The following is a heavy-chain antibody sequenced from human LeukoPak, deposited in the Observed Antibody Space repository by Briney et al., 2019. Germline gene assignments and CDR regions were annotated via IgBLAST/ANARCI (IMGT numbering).Heavy chain of an antibody. V-gene: IGHV4-4*07. Sequence: SEILSLTCSVSGGSIIGYYWMWIRQPAGKGLEWIGRVYSSGDANNNPSLKSRVTMSVDRSKNQFSLNLRAVTTADTAVYYCARAVEYCSSSRCSLYYMGVWGKGTTVTVSS. J-gene: IGHJ6*03. CDR2: VYSSGDA. CDR3: ARAVEYCSSSRCSLYYMGV. CDR1: GGSIIGYY. D-gene: IGHD2-2*01.